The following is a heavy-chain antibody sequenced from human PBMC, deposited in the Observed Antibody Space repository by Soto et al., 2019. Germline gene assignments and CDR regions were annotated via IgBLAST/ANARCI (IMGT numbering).Heavy chain of an antibody. D-gene: IGHD3-22*01. CDR2: IIPIFGTA. CDR1: GGTFSSYA. V-gene: IGHV1-69*13. J-gene: IGHJ4*02. CDR3: ARGSLEIADYADSSGYSPYYFDY. Sequence: GASVKVSCKASGGTFSSYAISWVRQAPGQGLEWMGGIIPIFGTANYAQKFQGRVTITADESTSTAYMELSSLRSEDTAVYYCARGSLEIADYADSSGYSPYYFDYWGQGTLVTVSS.